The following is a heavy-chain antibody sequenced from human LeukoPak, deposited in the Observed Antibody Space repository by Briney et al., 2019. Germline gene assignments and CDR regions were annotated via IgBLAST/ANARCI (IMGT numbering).Heavy chain of an antibody. V-gene: IGHV3-23*01. D-gene: IGHD3-3*01. Sequence: GGSLRLSCAASGFTFSSYAMSWVRQAPGKGLEWVSAISGSGGSTYYADSVKGRFTISRDNSKNTLYLQMNSLRAEDTAVYYCARADGITIFGSVDYWGQGTLVTVSS. CDR3: ARADGITIFGSVDY. J-gene: IGHJ4*02. CDR1: GFTFSSYA. CDR2: ISGSGGST.